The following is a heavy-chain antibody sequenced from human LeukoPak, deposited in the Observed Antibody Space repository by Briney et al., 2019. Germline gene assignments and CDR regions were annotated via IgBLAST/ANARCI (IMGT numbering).Heavy chain of an antibody. CDR1: GFTFSSYA. Sequence: GGSLRLSCAASGFTFSSYAMSWVRQAPGKGLEWVSAISGSGGSTYYADSVKGRFTVSRDNSKNTLYLQMNSLRAEDTAVYYCAKWKDYDFWSGYSVDYWGQGILVTVSS. D-gene: IGHD3-3*01. J-gene: IGHJ4*02. V-gene: IGHV3-23*01. CDR2: ISGSGGST. CDR3: AKWKDYDFWSGYSVDY.